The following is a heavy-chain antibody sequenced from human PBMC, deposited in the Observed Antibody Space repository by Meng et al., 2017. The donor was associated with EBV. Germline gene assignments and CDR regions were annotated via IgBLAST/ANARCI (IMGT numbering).Heavy chain of an antibody. D-gene: IGHD6-13*01. CDR2: IIPIFGPA. Sequence: VRLGQSGVEVKKPGPSVKVSCKASGGTCSSYAISWVRQAPGQGLEWMGGIIPIFGPANYAQKFQGRVTITADKSTSTAYMELSSLRSEDTAVYYCARAEIAAAGRLDYWGQGTLVTVSS. CDR3: ARAEIAAAGRLDY. J-gene: IGHJ4*02. CDR1: GGTCSSYA. V-gene: IGHV1-69*06.